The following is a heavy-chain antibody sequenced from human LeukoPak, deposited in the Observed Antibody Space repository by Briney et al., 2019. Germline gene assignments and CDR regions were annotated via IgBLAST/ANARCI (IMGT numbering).Heavy chain of an antibody. V-gene: IGHV3-23*01. J-gene: IGHJ4*02. Sequence: GGSLRLSCAASGFTFSSYAMNWVRQAPGKGLEWVSTISGSGSSTYYADSVKGRFTISRDNSKNTLYLQMNSLRAEDTAVYYCAKDRNSGGWYGELRDYWGQGTLVTVSS. CDR1: GFTFSSYA. CDR3: AKDRNSGGWYGELRDY. D-gene: IGHD6-19*01. CDR2: ISGSGSST.